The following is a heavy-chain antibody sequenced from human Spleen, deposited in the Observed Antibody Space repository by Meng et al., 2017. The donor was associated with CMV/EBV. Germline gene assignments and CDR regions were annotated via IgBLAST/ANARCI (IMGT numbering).Heavy chain of an antibody. D-gene: IGHD2-2*01. CDR1: GFTFSSYS. CDR3: ARYCSSTSCYGTNYYYGMDV. Sequence: GGSLRLSCAASGFTFSSYSMNWVRQAPGKGLEWVSSISSSSSYIYYADSVKGRFTISRDNAKNSLYLQMNSLRAEDTAVYYCARYCSSTSCYGTNYYYGMDVWGQGTTVTVSS. J-gene: IGHJ6*02. CDR2: ISSSSSYI. V-gene: IGHV3-21*01.